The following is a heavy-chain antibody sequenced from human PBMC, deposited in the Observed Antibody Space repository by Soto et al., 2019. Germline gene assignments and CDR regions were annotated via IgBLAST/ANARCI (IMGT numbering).Heavy chain of an antibody. CDR1: GYTFTSYA. J-gene: IGHJ4*02. V-gene: IGHV1-3*01. Sequence: ASVKVSCKASGYTFTSYAMHWVRQAPGQRLEWMGWINAGNGNTKYSQKFQGRVTITRDTSASTAYMELSSLRSEDTAVYYCARDHSSSWYVHDYWGQGTLVTVSS. CDR2: INAGNGNT. CDR3: ARDHSSSWYVHDY. D-gene: IGHD6-13*01.